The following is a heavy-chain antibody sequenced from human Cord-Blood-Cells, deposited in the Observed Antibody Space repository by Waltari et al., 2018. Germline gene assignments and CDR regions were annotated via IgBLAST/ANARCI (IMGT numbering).Heavy chain of an antibody. J-gene: IGHJ4*02. CDR1: GGSISSSSYY. D-gene: IGHD3-22*01. Sequence: QLQLQASGPGLVKPSETLSLTCTVSGGSISSSSYYWGWIRQPPGEGLEWIGSIYYSGSTYYNPSLKSRVTISVDTSKTQFSLKLSSVTAADTAVYYCARTGNYRGSGYLDHPFDYWGQGTLVTVSS. V-gene: IGHV4-39*01. CDR2: IYYSGST. CDR3: ARTGNYRGSGYLDHPFDY.